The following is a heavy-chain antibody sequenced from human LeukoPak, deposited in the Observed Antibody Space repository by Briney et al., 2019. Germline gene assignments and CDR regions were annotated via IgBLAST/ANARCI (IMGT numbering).Heavy chain of an antibody. J-gene: IGHJ3*02. D-gene: IGHD3-22*01. Sequence: QSGGSLRLSCAASGFTFSNYAMHWVRQAPGKGLEWVAVISYDGSNTYYADSVKGRFTISRDNSKNTLYLQMNSLRLEDTAVYFCAREGASYDSRGYYYALNFDIWGQGTMVTVSS. CDR1: GFTFSNYA. V-gene: IGHV3-30-3*01. CDR2: ISYDGSNT. CDR3: AREGASYDSRGYYYALNFDI.